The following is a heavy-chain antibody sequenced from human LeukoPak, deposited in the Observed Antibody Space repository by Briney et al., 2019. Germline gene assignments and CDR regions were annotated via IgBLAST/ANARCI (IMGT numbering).Heavy chain of an antibody. J-gene: IGHJ4*02. Sequence: PGGSLRLSCTAPGFTFGDYAMSWIRQAPGKGLEWVAVISYDGSNKYYADSVKGRFTISRDNSKNTLYLQMNSLRAEDTAVYYCAKVEGMVRGAINYWGQGTLVTVSS. CDR2: ISYDGSNK. CDR3: AKVEGMVRGAINY. V-gene: IGHV3-30-3*02. D-gene: IGHD3-10*01. CDR1: GFTFGDYA.